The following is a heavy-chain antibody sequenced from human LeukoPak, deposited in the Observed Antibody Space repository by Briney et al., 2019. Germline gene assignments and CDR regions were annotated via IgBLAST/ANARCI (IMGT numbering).Heavy chain of an antibody. V-gene: IGHV3-30-3*01. CDR2: ISYDGSNK. CDR3: ARVHLGYCSSTSCYRSYYYYGMDV. Sequence: SGGSLRLSCAASGFTFSSYAMHWVRKAPGKGLEWVAVISYDGSNKYYADSVKGRFTISRDNSKNTLYLQMNSLRAEDTAVYYCARVHLGYCSSTSCYRSYYYYGMDVWGQGTTVTVSS. J-gene: IGHJ6*02. CDR1: GFTFSSYA. D-gene: IGHD2-2*01.